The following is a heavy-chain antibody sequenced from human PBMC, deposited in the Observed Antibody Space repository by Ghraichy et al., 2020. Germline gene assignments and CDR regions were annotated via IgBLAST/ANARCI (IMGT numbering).Heavy chain of an antibody. CDR1: GFTFSSYV. CDR2: ILHDGREK. J-gene: IGHJ4*02. Sequence: GESLNISCAASGFTFSSYVMHWVRQAPGKGLEWVAVILHDGREKYYAGSVKGRFTISRDNSNNTLYLQMDSLRAEDAAVYYCASELRRTFGLDYWGQGTLVTVSS. V-gene: IGHV3-33*01. CDR3: ASELRRTFGLDY. D-gene: IGHD1-14*01.